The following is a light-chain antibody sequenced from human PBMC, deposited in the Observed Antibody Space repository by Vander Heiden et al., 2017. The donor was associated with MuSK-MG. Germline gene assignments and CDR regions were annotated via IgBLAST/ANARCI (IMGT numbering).Light chain of an antibody. CDR1: SSDVGAYNP. CDR2: EVT. V-gene: IGLV2-8*01. CDR3: NSYAGSKNYVL. Sequence: QSALTQPPSASGSPGQSVSISCTGTSSDVGAYNPVSWYQQHPGKAPKFLIYEVTKRPSGIPDRFSGSKSGNTAYLTVSGLQAKDEADYYCNSYAGSKNYVLFGGGTKLTVL. J-gene: IGLJ2*01.